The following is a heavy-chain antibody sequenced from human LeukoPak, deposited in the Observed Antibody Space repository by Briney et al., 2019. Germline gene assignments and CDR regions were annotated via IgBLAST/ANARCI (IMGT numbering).Heavy chain of an antibody. J-gene: IGHJ4*02. V-gene: IGHV4-59*01. CDR3: ARGNAYNWRFDF. CDR2: THYSVST. D-gene: IGHD1-1*01. Sequence: PSETLSLTCSVSGGSISSYYWNWIRQTPGKGLQWIGYTHYSVSTNYNPSLKSRVSISVDTSKNQFSLKLSSVTAADTALYYCARGNAYNWRFDFWGQGTLVTVSS. CDR1: GGSISSYY.